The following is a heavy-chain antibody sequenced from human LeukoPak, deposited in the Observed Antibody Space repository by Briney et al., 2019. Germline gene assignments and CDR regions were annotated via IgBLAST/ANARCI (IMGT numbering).Heavy chain of an antibody. Sequence: GGSLRLSCAASGFTFSAYDMSWVRQAPGKGLEWVSHLSGSGGNTFYVDSVKGLFTISRDNSKDTLYLQMNSLRADDTAVYYSAKEGGSYHFDCWGGGALVTVSS. CDR2: LSGSGGNT. J-gene: IGHJ4*02. CDR1: GFTFSAYD. V-gene: IGHV3-23*01. CDR3: AKEGGSYHFDC. D-gene: IGHD1-26*01.